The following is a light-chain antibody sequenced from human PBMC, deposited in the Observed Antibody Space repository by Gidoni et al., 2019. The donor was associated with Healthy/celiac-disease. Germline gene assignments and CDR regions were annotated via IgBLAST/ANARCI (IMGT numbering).Light chain of an antibody. CDR2: LGS. CDR3: MQALQTPRYT. J-gene: IGKJ2*01. V-gene: IGKV2-28*01. CDR1: QSLLHSNGYNY. Sequence: DTVMTQSQLSLTVTPGEPASIPCRSSQSLLHSNGYNYLDWYLQKPGQSPQLLIYLGSNRASGVPDRFSCSGSGTDFTLKISRVEAEDVGVYYCMQALQTPRYTFGQGTKLEIK.